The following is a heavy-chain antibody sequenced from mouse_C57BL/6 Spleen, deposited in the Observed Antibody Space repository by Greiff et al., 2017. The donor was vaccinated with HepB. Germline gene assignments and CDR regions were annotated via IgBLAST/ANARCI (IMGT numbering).Heavy chain of an antibody. Sequence: EVKLMESEGGLVQPGSSMKLSCTASGFTFSDYYMAWVRQVPEKGLEWVANINYDGSSTYYLDSLKSRFIISRDNAKNILYLQMSSLKSEDTATYYCARGWNLDYWGQGTTLTVSS. J-gene: IGHJ2*01. D-gene: IGHD2-3*01. CDR2: INYDGSST. V-gene: IGHV5-16*01. CDR1: GFTFSDYY. CDR3: ARGWNLDY.